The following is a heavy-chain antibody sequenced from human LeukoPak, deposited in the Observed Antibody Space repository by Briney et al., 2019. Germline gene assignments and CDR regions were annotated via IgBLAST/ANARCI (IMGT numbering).Heavy chain of an antibody. CDR3: ARRGPRGPQPDIAATGSPGTLDY. Sequence: PSETLSLTCAVSGGSISSGDYSWSWIRQPPGKGLEWIGYIYYSGSTYYNPSLKSRVTISVDTSKNQFSLKLSSVTAADTAVYYCARRGPRGPQPDIAATGSPGTLDYWGQGTLVTVSS. J-gene: IGHJ4*02. CDR1: GGSISSGDYS. D-gene: IGHD6-13*01. CDR2: IYYSGST. V-gene: IGHV4-30-4*07.